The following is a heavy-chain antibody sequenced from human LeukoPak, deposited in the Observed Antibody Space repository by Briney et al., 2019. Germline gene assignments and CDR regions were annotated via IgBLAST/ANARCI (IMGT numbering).Heavy chain of an antibody. CDR1: GYSFTSYW. CDR3: ARYYYGSGRGANWFDP. CDR2: IYPGDSDT. J-gene: IGHJ5*02. D-gene: IGHD3-10*01. V-gene: IGHV5-51*01. Sequence: GESLKISCKGSGYSFTSYWIGWVRQMPGKGLEWMGIIYPGDSDTRYSPSFQGQATISADKSISTAYLQWSSLKASDTAMYYCARYYYGSGRGANWFDPRGQGTLVTISS.